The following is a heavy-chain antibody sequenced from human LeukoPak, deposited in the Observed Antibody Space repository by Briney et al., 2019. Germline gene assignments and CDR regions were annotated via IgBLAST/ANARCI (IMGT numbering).Heavy chain of an antibody. CDR3: ARDPASSSVYFDY. CDR2: INHSGST. J-gene: IGHJ4*02. D-gene: IGHD6-6*01. Sequence: PSETLSLTCAVYGGSFSGYYWSWIRQPPGKGLEWIGEINHSGSTNYNPSLKSRVTISVDTSKNQFSLKLSSVTAADTAVYYCARDPASSSVYFDYWGQGTLVTVSS. V-gene: IGHV4-34*01. CDR1: GGSFSGYY.